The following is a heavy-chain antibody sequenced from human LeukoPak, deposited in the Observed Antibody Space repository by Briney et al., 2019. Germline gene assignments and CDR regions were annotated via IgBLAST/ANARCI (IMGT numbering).Heavy chain of an antibody. D-gene: IGHD3-10*01. Sequence: SLRLACAASVFSVSSNYMTWGRQTPGKGLGWVPVIHSGGRAYYADSVQGRVTTSRDTSKNTLDLQMNSLSVEDTAVYYCVGVESITMVRGASGDVWGKGATVTVSS. V-gene: IGHV3-66*01. CDR2: IHSGGRA. CDR3: VGVESITMVRGASGDV. CDR1: VFSVSSNY. J-gene: IGHJ6*04.